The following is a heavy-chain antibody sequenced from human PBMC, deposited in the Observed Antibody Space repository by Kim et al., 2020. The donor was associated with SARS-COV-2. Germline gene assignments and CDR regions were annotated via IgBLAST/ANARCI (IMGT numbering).Heavy chain of an antibody. J-gene: IGHJ2*01. V-gene: IGHV3-48*03. CDR3: ARVGSSSWYWYFDL. D-gene: IGHD6-13*01. Sequence: DSGKGRFTSTRDNAKNSLYLQMNSLRAEDTAVYYCARVGSSSWYWYFDLWGRGTLVTVSS.